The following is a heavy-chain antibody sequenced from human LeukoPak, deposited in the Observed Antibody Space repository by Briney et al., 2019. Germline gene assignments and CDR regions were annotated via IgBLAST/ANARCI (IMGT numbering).Heavy chain of an antibody. J-gene: IGHJ4*02. CDR3: ASHDSSGYYSPY. CDR2: IIPILGIA. V-gene: IGHV1-69*04. D-gene: IGHD3-22*01. Sequence: GASVKVSCKASGGTFSSYAISWVRQAPGQGLEWMGRIIPILGIANYAQKFQGRVTITADKSTSTAYMELSSLRSEDTAVYYCASHDSSGYYSPYWGQGTLVTVSS. CDR1: GGTFSSYA.